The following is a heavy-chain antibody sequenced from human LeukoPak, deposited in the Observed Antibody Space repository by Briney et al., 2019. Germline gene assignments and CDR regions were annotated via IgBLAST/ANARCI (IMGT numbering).Heavy chain of an antibody. V-gene: IGHV4-59*01. CDR2: IYYSGST. CDR3: ARYSSSWYPFDY. D-gene: IGHD6-13*01. J-gene: IGHJ4*02. Sequence: SETLSLTCTVSGGSISSYYWRWIRQPPGKGLEWIEYIYYSGSTNYNPSLKSRVTISVDTSKNQFSLKLSSVTAADTAVYYCARYSSSWYPFDYWGQGTLVTVSS. CDR1: GGSISSYY.